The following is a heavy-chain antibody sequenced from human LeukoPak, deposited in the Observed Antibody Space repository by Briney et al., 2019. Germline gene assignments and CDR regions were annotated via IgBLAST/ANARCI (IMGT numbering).Heavy chain of an antibody. V-gene: IGHV3-23*01. CDR2: ISGSGGST. J-gene: IGHJ4*02. CDR1: GFTFSSYA. Sequence: PGGSLRLSCAASGFTFSSYAMSWVRQAPGKGLEWVSAISGSGGSTYYADSVKGRFTISRDNSKNTLYLQMNSLRAEDTALYYCAKASSSSWYLHFDYWGQGTLVTVSS. CDR3: AKASSSSWYLHFDY. D-gene: IGHD6-13*01.